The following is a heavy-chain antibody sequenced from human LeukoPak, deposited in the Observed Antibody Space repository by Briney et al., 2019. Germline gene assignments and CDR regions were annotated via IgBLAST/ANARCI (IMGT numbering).Heavy chain of an antibody. D-gene: IGHD3/OR15-3a*01. V-gene: IGHV3-15*01. CDR3: TAGTGRSYFDY. CDR1: GFTFSNAR. Sequence: GGSLRLSCAASGFTFSNARMSWVRQAPGRGLEGVGRIKRKGDDGTIDYAARVKGRLSISRDDSKNTLYLQMNSLKSEDSAVYYCTAGTGRSYFDYWGKGTLVTVSS. CDR2: IKRKGDDGTI. J-gene: IGHJ4*02.